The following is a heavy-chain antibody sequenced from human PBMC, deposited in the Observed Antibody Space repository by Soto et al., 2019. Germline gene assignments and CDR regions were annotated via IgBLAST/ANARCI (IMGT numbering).Heavy chain of an antibody. Sequence: QVQLVQSGAEVKKPGASVKVSCKASGYTFITYGVSWVRQAPGQGLDWRGLISTYNGNTRYAERLQGRVTITTDTTTNKAYLELRNLRSDDTAVYYCARGPTDYYNNSAHYFLDYWGQGPLVTVSS. V-gene: IGHV1-18*01. J-gene: IGHJ4*02. CDR3: ARGPTDYYNNSAHYFLDY. D-gene: IGHD3-22*01. CDR2: ISTYNGNT. CDR1: GYTFITYG.